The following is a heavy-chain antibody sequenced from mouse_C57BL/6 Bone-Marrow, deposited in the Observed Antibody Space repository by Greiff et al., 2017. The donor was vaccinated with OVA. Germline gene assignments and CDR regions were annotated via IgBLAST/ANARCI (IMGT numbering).Heavy chain of an antibody. V-gene: IGHV14-4*01. J-gene: IGHJ2*01. CDR2: IDPDNGDT. CDR3: TTYRY. CDR1: GFNIKDDY. Sequence: EVKLQQSGAELVRPGASVKLSCTASGFNIKDDYMHWVKERPEQGLEWIGWIDPDNGDTEYASKFQGQATITADTASKTVYLHLSSLTSEDTAVYYCTTYRYWGQGTTLTVSS.